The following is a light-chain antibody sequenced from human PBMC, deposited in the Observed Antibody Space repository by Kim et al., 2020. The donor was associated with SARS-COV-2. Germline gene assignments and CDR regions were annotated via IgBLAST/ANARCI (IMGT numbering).Light chain of an antibody. V-gene: IGKV3-11*01. J-gene: IGKJ4*01. CDR3: QQRSNWPLT. Sequence: LSPGERATLSCRACQGVSSYLAWYQQRPGQAPRLLIYDASNRATGIPARFSGSESGTDFTLTISSLEPEDFAIYYCQQRSNWPLTFGGGTKVDIK. CDR1: QGVSSY. CDR2: DAS.